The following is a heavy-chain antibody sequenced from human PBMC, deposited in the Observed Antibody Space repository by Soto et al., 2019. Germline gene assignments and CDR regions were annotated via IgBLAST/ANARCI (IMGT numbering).Heavy chain of an antibody. CDR3: ARDQALIYFDS. V-gene: IGHV4-4*07. J-gene: IGHJ4*02. CDR1: VGSIIRHY. CDR2: IYTSGNG. D-gene: IGHD2-8*01. Sequence: KPSETLSLTCTFSVGSIIRHYWSWIRQPAGKGLEWIGRIYTSGNGNYNPSLKSRVTMSVDTSKNQFALKLNSVTAADTAVYYCARDQALIYFDSWGRGTLVTVSS.